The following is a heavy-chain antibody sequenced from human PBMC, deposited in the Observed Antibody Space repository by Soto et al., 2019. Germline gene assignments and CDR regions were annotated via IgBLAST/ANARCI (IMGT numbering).Heavy chain of an antibody. Sequence: SETLSLTCTVSGGSISSSSYYWGWIRQPPGKGLEWIGSIYCSGSTYYNPSLKSRVTISVDTSKNQFSLKLSSVTAADTAVYYCARRAVVPAARKSYYYYYYMDVWGKGTTVTVSS. CDR1: GGSISSSSYY. V-gene: IGHV4-39*01. D-gene: IGHD2-2*01. CDR3: ARRAVVPAARKSYYYYYYMDV. CDR2: IYCSGST. J-gene: IGHJ6*03.